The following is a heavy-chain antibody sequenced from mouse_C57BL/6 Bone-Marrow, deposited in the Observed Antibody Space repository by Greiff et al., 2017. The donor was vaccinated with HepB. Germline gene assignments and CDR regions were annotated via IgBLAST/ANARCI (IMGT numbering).Heavy chain of an antibody. CDR2: IHPNSGST. CDR1: GYTFTSYW. Sequence: QVQLQQPGAELVKPGASVKLSCKASGYTFTSYWMHWVKQRPGQGLEWIGMIHPNSGSTNYNEKFKSKATLTVDKSSSTAYMQLSSLTSEDSAVYYFARSPYYYGSSWYFDVWGTGTTVTVSS. CDR3: ARSPYYYGSSWYFDV. D-gene: IGHD1-1*01. V-gene: IGHV1-64*01. J-gene: IGHJ1*03.